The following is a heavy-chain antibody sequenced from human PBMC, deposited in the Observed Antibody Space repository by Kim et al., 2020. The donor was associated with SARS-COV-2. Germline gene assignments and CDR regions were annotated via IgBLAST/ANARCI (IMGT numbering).Heavy chain of an antibody. V-gene: IGHV4-59*01. J-gene: IGHJ4*02. CDR2: IYYSGST. CDR3: AIQDCGGDCHVDY. D-gene: IGHD2-21*02. Sequence: SETLSLTCTVSGGSISSYYWSWIRQPPGKGLEWIGYIYYSGSTNYNPSLKSRVTISVDTSKNQFSLKLSSVTAADTAVYYCAIQDCGGDCHVDYWGQGTLVTVSS. CDR1: GGSISSYY.